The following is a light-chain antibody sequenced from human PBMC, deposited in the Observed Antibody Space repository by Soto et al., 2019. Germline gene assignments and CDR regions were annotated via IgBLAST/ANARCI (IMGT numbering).Light chain of an antibody. CDR2: AVT. CDR3: AAWDDSLNVWV. V-gene: IGLV2-14*01. CDR1: SGSVGTFNF. J-gene: IGLJ3*02. Sequence: QSALTQPASVSGSPGQSITISCSGTSGSVGTFNFVSWYQQHPGKAPRLMIYAVTDRPSGVSSRFSGSKSGNTAYLTISGLQAEDEADYYCAAWDDSLNVWVFGGGTKLTVL.